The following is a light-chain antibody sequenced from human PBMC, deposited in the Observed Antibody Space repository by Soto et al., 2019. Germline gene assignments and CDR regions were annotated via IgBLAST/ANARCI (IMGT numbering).Light chain of an antibody. CDR2: AAS. CDR1: QSINSY. J-gene: IGKJ2*01. V-gene: IGKV1-39*01. CDR3: QQSYSTPYT. Sequence: DIQMTQSPSSLSASVGDRVTITCRASQSINSYLNWYQQKPGKAPKHLIYAASSLQSGVPSRFSGSGSGTDFTLTISSLQPEDFATYYCQQSYSTPYTFGQGTKLEIK.